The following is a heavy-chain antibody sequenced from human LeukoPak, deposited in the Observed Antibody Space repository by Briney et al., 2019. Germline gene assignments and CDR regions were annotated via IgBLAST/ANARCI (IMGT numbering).Heavy chain of an antibody. V-gene: IGHV3-33*01. CDR3: AREDYAFDI. J-gene: IGHJ3*02. Sequence: PGGSLRLSCAASGFSFSGYGMHWVRQTPGKGLEWVAVIWSDGSEKYYADSVKGRFTISRDNSKNTLFLQMNSLRGEDTAVYYCAREDYAFDIWGQGTMVTVSS. CDR1: GFSFSGYG. CDR2: IWSDGSEK.